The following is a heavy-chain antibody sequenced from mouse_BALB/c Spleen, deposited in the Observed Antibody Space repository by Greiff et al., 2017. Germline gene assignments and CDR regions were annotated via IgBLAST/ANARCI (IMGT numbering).Heavy chain of an antibody. V-gene: IGHV14-3*02. CDR2: IDPANGNT. CDR3: AAYDYDVAD. D-gene: IGHD2-4*01. J-gene: IGHJ3*01. CDR1: GFNIKDTY. Sequence: VQLQHSGAELVKPGASVKLSCTASGFNIKDTYMHWVKQRPEQGLEWSGRIDPANGNTKYDPKFQGKATITADTSSNTAYLQLSSLTSEDTAVYYCAAYDYDVADWGQGTLVTVSA.